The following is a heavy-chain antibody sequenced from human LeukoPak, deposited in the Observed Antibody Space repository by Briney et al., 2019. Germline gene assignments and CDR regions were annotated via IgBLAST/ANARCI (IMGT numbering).Heavy chain of an antibody. CDR2: IYYTGGT. D-gene: IGHD5-18*01. CDR1: SGXITGYY. Sequence: PSDTLSLTCTVSSGXITGYYCSWIQQPPGEGLEWIGYIYYTGGTNYNPSLKSRVTMSLDTSKNHFSLQLSSVTAADTAVYYCARVRNSYGERDFDYWGQGILVTISS. CDR3: ARVRNSYGERDFDY. V-gene: IGHV4-59*07. J-gene: IGHJ4*02.